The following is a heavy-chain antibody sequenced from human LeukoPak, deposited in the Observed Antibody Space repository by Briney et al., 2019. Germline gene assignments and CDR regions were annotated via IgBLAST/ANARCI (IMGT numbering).Heavy chain of an antibody. CDR3: ARQFTPTRFYFDS. V-gene: IGHV1-69*13. CDR1: GGTFSSYA. Sequence: SVKVSCKASGGTFSSYAISWVRQAPGQGLEWMGGIIPIFGTANYAQKFQGRVTITADESTSTAYMELSSLRSEDTAVYYCARQFTPTRFYFDSWGQGTLVTVSS. J-gene: IGHJ4*02. D-gene: IGHD3-3*01. CDR2: IIPIFGTA.